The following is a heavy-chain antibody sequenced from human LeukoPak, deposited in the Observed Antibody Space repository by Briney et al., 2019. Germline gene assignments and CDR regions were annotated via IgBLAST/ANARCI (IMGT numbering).Heavy chain of an antibody. D-gene: IGHD4-17*01. CDR3: ARTHDYGHYVKYSWFDS. J-gene: IGHJ5*01. CDR1: GFTFSSYW. Sequence: GGSLRLSCAASGFTFSSYWMSWVRQAPGKGLEWVANINLDGSEKYYVDSVKGRFTISRDNAKNSLYLQMNSLRAEDTAVYYCARTHDYGHYVKYSWFDSWGQGTLVTVSS. CDR2: INLDGSEK. V-gene: IGHV3-7*01.